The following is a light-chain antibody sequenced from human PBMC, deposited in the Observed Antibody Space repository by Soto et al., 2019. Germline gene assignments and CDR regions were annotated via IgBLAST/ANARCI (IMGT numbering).Light chain of an antibody. CDR3: QMCDSAHALS. V-gene: IGKV1-27*01. Sequence: DIQMTQSPSSLSASVGDRVTNTCRASQGISNYLAWYQQKAGKVPQVLIYGASTLQSGVPSRFSGSGSGTDFSLTITNLQPEDAATYYCQMCDSAHALSFGGGTKVEIK. CDR2: GAS. CDR1: QGISNY. J-gene: IGKJ4*01.